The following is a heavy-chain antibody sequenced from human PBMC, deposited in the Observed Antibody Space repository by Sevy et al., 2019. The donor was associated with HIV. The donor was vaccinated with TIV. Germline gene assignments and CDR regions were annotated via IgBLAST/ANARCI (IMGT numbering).Heavy chain of an antibody. V-gene: IGHV4-38-2*02. CDR2: IYHSGST. CDR3: ARLYSGYDYFDY. D-gene: IGHD5-12*01. CDR1: GYSISSGYY. J-gene: IGHJ4*02. Sequence: SETLSLTCTVSGYSISSGYYWGWIRQPPGKGLEWIGGIYHSGSTYYNPSLKSRVTISVDTSKNQFSLKLSSVTAADTAVYYCARLYSGYDYFDYWGQGTLVTVSS.